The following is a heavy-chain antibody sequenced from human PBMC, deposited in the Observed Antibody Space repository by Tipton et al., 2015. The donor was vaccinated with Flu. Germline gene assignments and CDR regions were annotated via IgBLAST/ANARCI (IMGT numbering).Heavy chain of an antibody. J-gene: IGHJ4*02. CDR3: ARAVGSSSSY. Sequence: SLRLSCAASGFTFSSNWMNWVRQAPGKGLEWVANIKQDGSEKYYVDSVKGRFTISRDNAKNSLYLQMNSLRAEDTAVYYCARAVGSSSSYWGQGTLVTVSS. V-gene: IGHV3-7*01. D-gene: IGHD6-6*01. CDR2: IKQDGSEK. CDR1: GFTFSSNW.